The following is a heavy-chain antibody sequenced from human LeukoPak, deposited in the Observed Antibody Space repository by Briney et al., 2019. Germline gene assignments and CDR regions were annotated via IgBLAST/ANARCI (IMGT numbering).Heavy chain of an antibody. CDR1: GLTFNIFW. CDR3: ATGHSYGYNY. V-gene: IGHV3-74*01. D-gene: IGHD5-18*01. J-gene: IGHJ4*02. Sequence: GGSLRLSCAASGLTFNIFWMHWVRQAPGKGPVWVSLIKGDGSSTTYMDSVKGRFIISRDNAKNTLYLQMNSLRTEDTAVYYCATGHSYGYNYWGQGTLVTVSP. CDR2: IKGDGSST.